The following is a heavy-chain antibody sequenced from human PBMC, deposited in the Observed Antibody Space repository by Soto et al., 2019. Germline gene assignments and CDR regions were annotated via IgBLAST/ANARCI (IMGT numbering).Heavy chain of an antibody. V-gene: IGHV1-69*01. CDR3: ARDREVYTMVRGVINWFDP. CDR2: IIPIFGTA. D-gene: IGHD3-10*01. Sequence: QVQLVQSGAEVKKPGSSVKVSCKASGGTFSSYAISWVRQAPGQGLEWMGGIIPIFGTANYAQKFQGRVTIPADESTSTAYMELSSLRSEDTAVYYCARDREVYTMVRGVINWFDPWGQGTLVTVSS. J-gene: IGHJ5*02. CDR1: GGTFSSYA.